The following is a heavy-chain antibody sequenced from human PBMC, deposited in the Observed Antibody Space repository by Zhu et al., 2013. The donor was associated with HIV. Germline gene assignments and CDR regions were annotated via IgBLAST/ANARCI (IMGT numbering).Heavy chain of an antibody. J-gene: IGHJ5*02. D-gene: IGHD2-2*01. CDR2: INPNSGGT. V-gene: IGHV1-2*02. Sequence: QVQLVQSGAEVKKPGASVKVSCKASGYTFTGYYIHWVRQAPGQGLEWMGWINPNSGGTNYAQKFQGRVTMTRDTSINTAYMELSRLRSDDTAVYYCARDCLGTSWYGEHWFDPWGQGTLVTVSS. CDR3: ARDCLGTSWYGEHWFDP. CDR1: GYTFTGYY.